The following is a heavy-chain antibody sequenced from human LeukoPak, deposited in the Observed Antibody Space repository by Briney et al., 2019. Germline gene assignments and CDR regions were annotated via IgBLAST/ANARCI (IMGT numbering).Heavy chain of an antibody. V-gene: IGHV1-69*01. D-gene: IGHD5-12*01. CDR3: AREAPYSGYDPFDY. Sequence: GSSVKVSCKASGGTFSSYAISWVRQAPGQGLEWMGGIIPIFGTANYAQKFQGRVTITADESTSTVYMELSSLRSEDTAVYYCAREAPYSGYDPFDYWGQGTLVTVSS. CDR2: IIPIFGTA. J-gene: IGHJ4*02. CDR1: GGTFSSYA.